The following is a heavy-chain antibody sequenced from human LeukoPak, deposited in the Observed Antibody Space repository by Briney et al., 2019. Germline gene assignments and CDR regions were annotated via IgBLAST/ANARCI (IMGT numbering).Heavy chain of an antibody. CDR3: ARGYSSGLYFDY. D-gene: IGHD6-19*01. J-gene: IGHJ4*02. Sequence: SETLSLTCTVSGGSISSSSYYWGWIRQPPGKGLEWIGSIYYSGSTYYNPSLKSRVTISADTSKNQFSLKLSSVTAADTAVYYCARGYSSGLYFDYWGQGTLVTVSS. V-gene: IGHV4-39*07. CDR1: GGSISSSSYY. CDR2: IYYSGST.